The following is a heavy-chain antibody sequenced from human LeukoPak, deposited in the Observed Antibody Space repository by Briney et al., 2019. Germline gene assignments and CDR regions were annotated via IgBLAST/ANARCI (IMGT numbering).Heavy chain of an antibody. V-gene: IGHV3-74*01. Sequence: GGSLRLSCAASGFSFSSYSMHWVRQAPGKGLVWVSRINSDGSSTSYADSVKGRFTISRDNAKNTLYLQMNSLRAEDTAVYYCARGFGYDNILTYWGQRTLVTVSS. D-gene: IGHD5-12*01. CDR2: INSDGSST. CDR1: GFSFSSYS. CDR3: ARGFGYDNILTY. J-gene: IGHJ4*02.